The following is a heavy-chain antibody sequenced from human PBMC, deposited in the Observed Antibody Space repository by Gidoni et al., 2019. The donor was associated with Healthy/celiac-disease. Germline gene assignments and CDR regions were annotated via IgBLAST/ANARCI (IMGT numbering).Heavy chain of an antibody. CDR3: ARGRLQQTRDFWSGYTPRYYYYGMDV. CDR2: IIPIFGTA. CDR1: GVTFSRYA. J-gene: IGHJ6*02. V-gene: IGHV1-69*01. D-gene: IGHD3-3*01. Sequence: QVQLVQSGAEVKKPGSSVKFSCKASGVTFSRYALSWVRQAPGQGLEWMGGIIPIFGTANYAQKVQGRVTMTADEATSTADMELSSLRSEDTAVYYCARGRLQQTRDFWSGYTPRYYYYGMDVWGQGTTVTVSS.